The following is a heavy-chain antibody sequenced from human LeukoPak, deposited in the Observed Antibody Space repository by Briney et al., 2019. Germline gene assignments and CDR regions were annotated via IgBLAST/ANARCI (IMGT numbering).Heavy chain of an antibody. V-gene: IGHV4-4*07. Sequence: PSETLSLTCTVSGGSISSYSWSWIRQPAGKGLEWVGRIYTSGGTNYNPSLKSRVTLSLDTSKNQFSLKLSSVTAADTAVYYCAKSNGYGLVDIWGQGTMVTVSS. CDR2: IYTSGGT. CDR1: GGSISSYS. J-gene: IGHJ3*02. D-gene: IGHD3-10*01. CDR3: AKSNGYGLVDI.